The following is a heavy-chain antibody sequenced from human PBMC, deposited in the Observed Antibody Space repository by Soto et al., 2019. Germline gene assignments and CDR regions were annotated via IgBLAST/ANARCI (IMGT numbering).Heavy chain of an antibody. CDR1: GYTFTSYD. CDR3: ARQRIAAAGNWFDP. D-gene: IGHD6-13*01. CDR2: MNPNSGNT. J-gene: IGHJ5*02. V-gene: IGHV1-8*01. Sequence: ASVKVSCKASGYTFTSYDINWVRQATGQGLEWMGWMNPNSGNTGYAQKFQGRVTMTRNTSISTAYMELSSLRSEFTAVYYCARQRIAAAGNWFDPWGQGTLVTVSS.